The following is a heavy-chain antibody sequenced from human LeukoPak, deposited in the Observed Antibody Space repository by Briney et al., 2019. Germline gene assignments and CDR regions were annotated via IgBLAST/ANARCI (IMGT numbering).Heavy chain of an antibody. J-gene: IGHJ5*02. D-gene: IGHD3-3*01. V-gene: IGHV1-2*06. Sequence: GASVKVSCKTSGYSFTVYFIHWVRQARGQGLEWMGRINPKSGGTDYAQKFQDRVTMTRDTSISTVYMELSSLTSDDTAVYYCTKDAQGRSGSLDDWFDPWGQGTLVTVSS. CDR1: GYSFTVYF. CDR3: TKDAQGRSGSLDDWFDP. CDR2: INPKSGGT.